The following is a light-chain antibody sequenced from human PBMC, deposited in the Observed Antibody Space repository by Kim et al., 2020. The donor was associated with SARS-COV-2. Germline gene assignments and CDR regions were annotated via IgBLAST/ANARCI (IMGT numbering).Light chain of an antibody. CDR2: YKSDSDK. CDR3: MIWHSSGWV. CDR1: SGINVGTYK. V-gene: IGLV5-45*01. J-gene: IGLJ3*02. Sequence: LTCTLLSGINVGTYKIYWYQQKPGSPPQYLLKYKSDSDKHQASGVPSRFSGSKDASANAGILFISGLQSEDEADYYCMIWHSSGWVFGGGTQLTVL.